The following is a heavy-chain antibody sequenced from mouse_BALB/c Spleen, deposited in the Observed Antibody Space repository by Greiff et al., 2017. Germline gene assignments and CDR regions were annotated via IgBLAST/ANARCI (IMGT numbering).Heavy chain of an antibody. CDR2: IYPSDSYT. J-gene: IGHJ4*01. Sequence: QVQLQQPGAELVRPGASVKLSCKASGYTFTSYWINWVKQRPGQGLEWIGNIYPSDSYTNYNQKFKDKATLTVDKSSSTVYMVLNSLTSEDPAVYYCGRGGYDYYAMDYWGQGTSVTVSS. CDR3: GRGGYDYYAMDY. CDR1: GYTFTSYW. D-gene: IGHD3-1*01. V-gene: IGHV1-69*02.